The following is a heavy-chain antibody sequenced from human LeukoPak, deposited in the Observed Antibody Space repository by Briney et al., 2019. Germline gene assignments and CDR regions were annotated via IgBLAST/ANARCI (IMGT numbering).Heavy chain of an antibody. CDR3: ARDRWFGEFHWYFDL. CDR2: IYDTGST. Sequence: SETLSLTCTVSGGSISSYYWSWIRQPPGKGLEWIGYIYDTGSTNYSPSLKSRVTVSVDTSKNQFSLKLSSVTAADTAVYYCARDRWFGEFHWYFDLWGRGTLVTVSS. D-gene: IGHD3-10*01. J-gene: IGHJ2*01. V-gene: IGHV4-59*12. CDR1: GGSISSYY.